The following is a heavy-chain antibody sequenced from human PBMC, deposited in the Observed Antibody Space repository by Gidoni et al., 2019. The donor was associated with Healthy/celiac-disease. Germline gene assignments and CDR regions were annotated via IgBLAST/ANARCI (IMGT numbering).Heavy chain of an antibody. D-gene: IGHD3-3*01. CDR1: GFTFSSYA. CDR2: ISYDGSNK. Sequence: QVQLVESGVGVFQPGRSLRLSCAASGFTFSSYAMHWVRQAPGKGLEWVAVISYDGSNKYYADSVKGRFTISRDNSKNTLYLQMNSLRAEDTAVYYCARDFYSRGIFGVVNSYYYYGMDVWGQGTTVTVSS. V-gene: IGHV3-30-3*01. CDR3: ARDFYSRGIFGVVNSYYYYGMDV. J-gene: IGHJ6*02.